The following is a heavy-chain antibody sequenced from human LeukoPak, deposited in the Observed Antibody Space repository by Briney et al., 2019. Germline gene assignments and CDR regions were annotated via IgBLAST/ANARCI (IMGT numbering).Heavy chain of an antibody. CDR2: IIPIFGTA. J-gene: IGHJ4*02. CDR3: ARDTGPGNFDY. D-gene: IGHD2-8*02. V-gene: IGHV1-69*05. CDR1: GYTFNSYG. Sequence: ASVKVSCKTSGYTFNSYGISWVRQAPGQGLEWMGGIIPIFGTANYAQKFQGRVTMTTDTSTSTAYMEPSSLRSEDTAVYYCARDTGPGNFDYWGQGTLVTVSS.